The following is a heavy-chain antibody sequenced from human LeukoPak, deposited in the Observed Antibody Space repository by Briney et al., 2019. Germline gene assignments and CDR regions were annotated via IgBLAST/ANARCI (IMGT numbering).Heavy chain of an antibody. Sequence: PSETLSLTCAVYGGSFSGYYWSWLRQPPGKGLEWIGEINHSGSTNYNPSLKSRVTISVDTSKNQFSLKLSSVTAADTAVYYCARGRGATVVTPGSKHWFDPWGQGTLVTVSS. J-gene: IGHJ5*02. CDR2: INHSGST. CDR3: ARGRGATVVTPGSKHWFDP. V-gene: IGHV4-34*01. D-gene: IGHD4-23*01. CDR1: GGSFSGYY.